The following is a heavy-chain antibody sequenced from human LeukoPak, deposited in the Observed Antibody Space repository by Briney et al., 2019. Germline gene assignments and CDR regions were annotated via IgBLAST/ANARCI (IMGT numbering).Heavy chain of an antibody. Sequence: PGGSLRLSCSASGFSLTTYPMAWVRQAPGKGLEWVAVISYDGSNKYYADSVKGRFTISRDNSKNTLYLQMNSLRAEDTAVYYCAPTSSSSWPGYFQHWGQGTLVTVSS. CDR1: GFSLTTYP. J-gene: IGHJ1*01. CDR2: ISYDGSNK. D-gene: IGHD6-13*01. V-gene: IGHV3-30*03. CDR3: APTSSSSWPGYFQH.